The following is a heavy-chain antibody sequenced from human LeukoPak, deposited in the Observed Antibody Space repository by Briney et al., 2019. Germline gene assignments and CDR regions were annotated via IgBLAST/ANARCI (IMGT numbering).Heavy chain of an antibody. J-gene: IGHJ6*02. D-gene: IGHD3-10*01. V-gene: IGHV1-2*02. CDR2: INPNSGGT. CDR3: ARELISRPTERPYYYYGMDV. CDR1: GYTFTSYD. Sequence: ASVKVSCKASGYTFTSYDINWVRQAPGQGLEWMGWINPNSGGTNYAQKFQGRVTMTRDTSISTAYMELSRLRSDDTAVYYCARELISRPTERPYYYYGMDVWGQGTTVTVSS.